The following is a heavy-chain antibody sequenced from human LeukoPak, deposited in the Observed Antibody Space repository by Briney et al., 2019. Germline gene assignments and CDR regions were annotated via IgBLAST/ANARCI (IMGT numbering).Heavy chain of an antibody. CDR1: GFTFSSYG. Sequence: QPGGTLRLSCAASGFTFSSYGMSWVRQAPGKGLEWVSAISGSGGSTYYADSVKGRFTISRDNAKNSLYLQMNSLRAEDTAVYYCAKDALAGDFDYWGQGTLVTVSS. CDR2: ISGSGGST. D-gene: IGHD6-13*01. CDR3: AKDALAGDFDY. V-gene: IGHV3-23*01. J-gene: IGHJ4*02.